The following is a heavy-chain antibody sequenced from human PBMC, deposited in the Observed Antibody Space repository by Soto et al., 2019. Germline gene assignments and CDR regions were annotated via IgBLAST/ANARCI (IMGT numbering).Heavy chain of an antibody. Sequence: PSETLSLTCAVYGGSFSGYYWSWIRQPPGKWLEWIGEINHSGSTNYNPSLKSRVTISVDTSKNQFSLKLSSVTAADTAVYYCARGLTGGAAADPNNWFDPWGQGXQVTVYS. J-gene: IGHJ5*02. V-gene: IGHV4-34*01. CDR3: ARGLTGGAAADPNNWFDP. CDR1: GGSFSGYY. CDR2: INHSGST. D-gene: IGHD6-13*01.